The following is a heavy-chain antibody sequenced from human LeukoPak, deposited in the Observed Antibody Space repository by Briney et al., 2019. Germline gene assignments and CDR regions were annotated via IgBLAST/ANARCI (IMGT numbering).Heavy chain of an antibody. J-gene: IGHJ4*02. V-gene: IGHV3-23*01. CDR3: LRAVKQQQFDY. Sequence: PGGSLRLSCAASGFTFSSYAMSWVRQAPGKGLEWVSAISGSGGSTYYVDSVKGRFTISRDNSKNTLYLQMNSLRAEDTAVYYRLRAVKQQQFDYWGQGTLVTVSS. D-gene: IGHD6-13*01. CDR2: ISGSGGST. CDR1: GFTFSSYA.